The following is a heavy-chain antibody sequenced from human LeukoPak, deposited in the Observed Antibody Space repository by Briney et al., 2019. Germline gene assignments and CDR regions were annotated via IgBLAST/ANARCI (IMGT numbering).Heavy chain of an antibody. J-gene: IGHJ4*02. CDR1: GFTFSSYG. D-gene: IGHD5-12*01. CDR2: ISYDGSNK. V-gene: IGHV3-30*18. Sequence: QPGRSLRRSCAASGFTFSSYGMHWVRQAPGKGLEWVAVISYDGSNKYYADSVKGRFTISRDNSKNTLYLQMNSLRAEDTAVYYCAKDSNSGYVPIFDYWGQGTLVTVSS. CDR3: AKDSNSGYVPIFDY.